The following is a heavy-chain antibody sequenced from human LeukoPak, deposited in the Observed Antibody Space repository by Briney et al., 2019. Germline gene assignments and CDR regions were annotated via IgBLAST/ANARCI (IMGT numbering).Heavy chain of an antibody. J-gene: IGHJ4*02. Sequence: GASVKVSCKASGDTFTVYYMHWVRQAPGQGLEWMGWISPNSGGTNYAQKFQGRVTMTRDTSISTAYMELSRLRSDDTAVYYCERQYCSSTTCFYYFDYWGQGTLVTVSS. V-gene: IGHV1-2*02. CDR3: ERQYCSSTTCFYYFDY. D-gene: IGHD2-2*01. CDR2: ISPNSGGT. CDR1: GDTFTVYY.